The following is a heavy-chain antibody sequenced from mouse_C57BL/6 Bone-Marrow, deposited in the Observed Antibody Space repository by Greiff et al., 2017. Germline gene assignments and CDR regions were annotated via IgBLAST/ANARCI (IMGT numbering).Heavy chain of an antibody. J-gene: IGHJ3*01. CDR1: GYTFTSSG. CDR3: ARGIYYDYDEGFAY. D-gene: IGHD2-4*01. V-gene: IGHV1-81*01. Sequence: QVQLQQSGAELARPGASVKLSCKASGYTFTSSGISWVKQRTGQGLEWIGEIYPRSGNTYYNEKFKGKATLTADKSSSTAYMELRSLTSEDSAVYFCARGIYYDYDEGFAYWGQGTLVTVSA. CDR2: IYPRSGNT.